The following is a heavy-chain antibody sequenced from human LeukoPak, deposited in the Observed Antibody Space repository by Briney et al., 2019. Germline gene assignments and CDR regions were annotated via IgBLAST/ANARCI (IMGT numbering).Heavy chain of an antibody. Sequence: PGGSLRLSCAASGFTFSDYYMSWVRQAPGKGLELVSYITTSSSYTNYAASVKGRFTISRDDAKNSLYLQMHSLRAEDTAVYYCARDTRGYSLYYFDYWGQGTLVTVSS. CDR2: ITTSSSYT. CDR1: GFTFSDYY. V-gene: IGHV3-11*05. D-gene: IGHD5-18*01. CDR3: ARDTRGYSLYYFDY. J-gene: IGHJ4*02.